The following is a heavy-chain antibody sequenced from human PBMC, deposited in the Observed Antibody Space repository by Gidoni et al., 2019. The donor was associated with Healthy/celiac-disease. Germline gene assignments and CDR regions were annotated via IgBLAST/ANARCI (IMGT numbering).Heavy chain of an antibody. V-gene: IGHV4-61*01. CDR1: GGSVSSGSYY. D-gene: IGHD4-17*01. J-gene: IGHJ4*02. CDR2: IYYSGST. CDR3: ALTGYGGNLLHY. Sequence: QVQLQESGPGLVKPSATLSLTCTVSGGSVSSGSYYWSWIRQPPGTGLEWSGYIYYSGSTNYNPSRKSRVTIAVDTSKNQFSLKLSAVTAADTAVYYCALTGYGGNLLHYWGQGTLVTVSS.